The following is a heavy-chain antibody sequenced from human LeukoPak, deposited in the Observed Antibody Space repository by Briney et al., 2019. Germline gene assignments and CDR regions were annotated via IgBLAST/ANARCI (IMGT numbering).Heavy chain of an antibody. CDR3: ARNGAAAGTPEGV. CDR2: IYCSGST. D-gene: IGHD6-13*01. V-gene: IGHV4-59*11. J-gene: IGHJ4*02. Sequence: SETLSLTCTVSGGSISSHYWSWIRQPPGNGLEWIGYIYCSGSTKYNPSLKSRVTISIDTSKNQFSLKLSSVTAADTAVYYCARNGAAAGTPEGVWGQGTLVTVSS. CDR1: GGSISSHY.